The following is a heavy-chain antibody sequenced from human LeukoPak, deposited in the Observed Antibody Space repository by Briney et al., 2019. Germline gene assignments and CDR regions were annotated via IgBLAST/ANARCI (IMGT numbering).Heavy chain of an antibody. V-gene: IGHV1-2*02. CDR3: ARSHVGSTIRDWFDP. Sequence: GASVKVSCKASGFTLTAHYMHWVRQAPGQGLEWMGWINPNSGGTNYAQKFQGRVTMTRDTSISTAYMELSRLRSDDTAVYYCARSHVGSTIRDWFDPWGQGTLVTVSS. CDR1: GFTLTAHY. CDR2: INPNSGGT. D-gene: IGHD3-3*01. J-gene: IGHJ5*02.